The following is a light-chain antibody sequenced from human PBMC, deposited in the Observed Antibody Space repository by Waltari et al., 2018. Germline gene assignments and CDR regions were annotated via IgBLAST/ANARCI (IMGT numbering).Light chain of an antibody. CDR3: SSYAGNTLV. Sequence: SWFQPHPGKAPEILIDEVRKRPSGVPDRCSGSKSGNTASLTVSGLEAEDEAHYYCSSYAGNTLVFGGGTKLTVL. CDR2: EVR. V-gene: IGLV2-8*01. J-gene: IGLJ3*02.